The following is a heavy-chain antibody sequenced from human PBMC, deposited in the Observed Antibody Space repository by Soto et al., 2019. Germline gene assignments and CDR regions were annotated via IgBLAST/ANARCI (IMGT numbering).Heavy chain of an antibody. CDR3: ARVDHDILTGYYKNYYYYYMDV. CDR2: MNPNSGNT. CDR1: GYTFTSYD. J-gene: IGHJ6*03. D-gene: IGHD3-9*01. V-gene: IGHV1-8*01. Sequence: ASVKVSCKASGYTFTSYDINWVRQATGQGLEWMGWMNPNSGNTGYAQKFQGRVTMTRNTSISTAYMVLSSLRSEDTAVYYCARVDHDILTGYYKNYYYYYMDVWGKGTTVTVSS.